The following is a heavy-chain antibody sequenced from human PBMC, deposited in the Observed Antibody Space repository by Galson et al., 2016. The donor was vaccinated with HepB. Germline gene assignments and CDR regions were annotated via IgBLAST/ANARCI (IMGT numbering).Heavy chain of an antibody. CDR3: AKGQQLAYFAY. Sequence: SLRLSCAASGFTFSSYSMTWVRQAPGKGLQWVSGISGGGGGTHYVDSVKGRFTISRDNAKNTLYLQMNSLRAEDTAVYYCAKGQQLAYFAYWGQGTLVTVSS. V-gene: IGHV3-23*01. J-gene: IGHJ4*02. CDR2: ISGGGGGT. D-gene: IGHD6-13*01. CDR1: GFTFSSYS.